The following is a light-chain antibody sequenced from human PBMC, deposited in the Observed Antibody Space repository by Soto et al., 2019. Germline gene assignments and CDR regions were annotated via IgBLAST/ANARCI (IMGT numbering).Light chain of an antibody. CDR3: SSFTRSNSYV. CDR1: SSDVGAYNY. J-gene: IGLJ1*01. V-gene: IGLV2-14*03. Sequence: QSALTQPASVSGSPGQSITISCTGTSSDVGAYNYVSWYQQHPGKVPKLMIYDVSDRPSGVSNRFSGSKSGNTASLPISGLRAEDEADYYCSSFTRSNSYVFGTGTKVTVL. CDR2: DVS.